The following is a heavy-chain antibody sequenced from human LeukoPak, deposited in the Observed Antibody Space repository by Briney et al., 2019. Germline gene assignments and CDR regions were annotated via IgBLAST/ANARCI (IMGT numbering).Heavy chain of an antibody. V-gene: IGHV4-34*01. CDR3: ASLTTVIQGYFDS. CDR2: INHSGST. J-gene: IGHJ4*02. D-gene: IGHD4-17*01. CDR1: GGSFSGYY. Sequence: SETLSLTCAVYGGSFSGYYWSWIRQPPGKGLEWIGEINHSGSTNYNPSLKSRLTISVDASKNQFSLKLSSVTATDTAVYYCASLTTVIQGYFDSWGQGTLVTVSS.